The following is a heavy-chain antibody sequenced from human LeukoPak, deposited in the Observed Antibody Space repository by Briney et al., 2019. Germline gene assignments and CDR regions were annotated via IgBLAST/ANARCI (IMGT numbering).Heavy chain of an antibody. CDR3: ARGMSYYDSSGSYAFDI. J-gene: IGHJ3*02. CDR2: IYYSGST. Sequence: SSETLSLTCTVSGGSISSYYWSWLRQPPGKGLEWIGYIYYSGSTNYNPSLKSRVTISVDTSKNQFSLKLSSVTAADTAVYYCARGMSYYDSSGSYAFDIWGQGTMVTVSS. V-gene: IGHV4-59*08. CDR1: GGSISSYY. D-gene: IGHD3-22*01.